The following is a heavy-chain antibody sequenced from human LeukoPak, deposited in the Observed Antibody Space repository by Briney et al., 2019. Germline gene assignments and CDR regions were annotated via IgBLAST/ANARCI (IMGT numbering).Heavy chain of an antibody. CDR2: INPNSGGT. J-gene: IGHJ4*02. D-gene: IGHD3-22*01. CDR3: ARAYYYDSSGYSY. Sequence: ASVKVSCKASGYTFTGYYMHWVRQAPGQGLEWMGWINPNSGGTNCAQKFQGRVTITADKSTSTAYMELSSLRSEDTAVYYCARAYYYDSSGYSYWGQGTLVTVSS. CDR1: GYTFTGYY. V-gene: IGHV1-2*02.